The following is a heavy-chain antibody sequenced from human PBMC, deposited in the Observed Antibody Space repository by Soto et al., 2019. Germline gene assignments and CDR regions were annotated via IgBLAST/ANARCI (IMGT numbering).Heavy chain of an antibody. Sequence: GGSLRLSCAASGFTFSIYGMHWVRQAPGKGLEWVAVIWYDGSNKYYADSVKGRFTISRDNSKDTLYLQMNSLRAEDTAVYYCARGGEVLLGFGLLDVWGQGT. D-gene: IGHD3-10*01. J-gene: IGHJ6*02. V-gene: IGHV3-33*01. CDR1: GFTFSIYG. CDR2: IWYDGSNK. CDR3: ARGGEVLLGFGLLDV.